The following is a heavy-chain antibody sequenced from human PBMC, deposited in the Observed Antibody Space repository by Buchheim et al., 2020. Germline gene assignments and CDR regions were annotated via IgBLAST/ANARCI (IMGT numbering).Heavy chain of an antibody. CDR3: ALTEGSGRRNYGMDV. CDR1: GFTFSSYS. D-gene: IGHD3-10*01. Sequence: EVQLVESGGGLVQPGGSLRLSCAASGFTFSSYSMNWVRQAPGKGLEWVSYISSSSSTIYYADSVKGRFTISRDNAKNSLYLQMNSQRDEDTAVYYCALTEGSGRRNYGMDVWGQGTT. V-gene: IGHV3-48*02. CDR2: ISSSSSTI. J-gene: IGHJ6*02.